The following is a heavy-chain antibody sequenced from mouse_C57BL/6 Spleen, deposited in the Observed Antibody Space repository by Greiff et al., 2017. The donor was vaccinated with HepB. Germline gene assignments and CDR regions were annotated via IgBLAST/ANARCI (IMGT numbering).Heavy chain of an antibody. Sequence: EVNLVESGGGLVQPGGSMKLSCVASGFTFSNYWMNWVRQSPEKGLEWVAQIRLKSDNYATHYAESVKGRFTISRDDSKSSVYLQMNNLRAEDTGIYYCTRYYGILDFDYWGQGTTLTVAS. J-gene: IGHJ2*01. D-gene: IGHD1-1*01. CDR1: GFTFSNYW. CDR2: IRLKSDNYAT. CDR3: TRYYGILDFDY. V-gene: IGHV6-3*01.